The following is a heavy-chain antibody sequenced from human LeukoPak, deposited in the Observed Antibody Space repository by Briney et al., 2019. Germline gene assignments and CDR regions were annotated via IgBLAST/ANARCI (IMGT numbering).Heavy chain of an antibody. V-gene: IGHV4-4*02. CDR1: GVSIISSHW. CDR2: IYHSGTT. D-gene: IGHD4-17*01. CDR3: ATYFYGDYASYYFDR. J-gene: IGHJ4*02. Sequence: SETLSLTCAFPGVSIISSHWWSWARQSPGKGLEWIGEIYHSGTTNYNPSLKSRVTMSVDKSKKQFSLNLSSVTAADTAVYYCATYFYGDYASYYFDRWGQGTLVTVSS.